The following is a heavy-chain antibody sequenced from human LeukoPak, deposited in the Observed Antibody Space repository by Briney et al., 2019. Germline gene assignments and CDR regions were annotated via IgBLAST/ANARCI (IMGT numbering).Heavy chain of an antibody. J-gene: IGHJ3*01. CDR1: GFTFSSYA. CDR3: AREGGSSGWYDAF. CDR2: INGSGGST. D-gene: IGHD6-19*01. V-gene: IGHV3-23*01. Sequence: GGSLRLSCAASGFTFSSYAMSWVRQAPGKGLEWVSAINGSGGSTYYADSVKGRFTISRDNTKNLVYLQINSLRAEDTAVHYCAREGGSSGWYDAFWGQGTMVTVSS.